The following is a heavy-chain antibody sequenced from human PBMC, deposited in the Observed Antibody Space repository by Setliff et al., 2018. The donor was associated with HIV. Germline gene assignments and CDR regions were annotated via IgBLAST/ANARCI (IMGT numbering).Heavy chain of an antibody. CDR2: IDSNNGNR. Sequence: ASVKVSCKASGYTFTRYDINWVRQATGQGLEWMGWIDSNNGNRNFAQKFRGRVTMTTDISTNTAYMEVRSLSFDDTAVYYCVRLTADRTNYYYYMDVWGKGTTVTVSS. CDR3: VRLTADRTNYYYYMDV. D-gene: IGHD2-8*01. V-gene: IGHV1-18*01. J-gene: IGHJ6*03. CDR1: GYTFTRYD.